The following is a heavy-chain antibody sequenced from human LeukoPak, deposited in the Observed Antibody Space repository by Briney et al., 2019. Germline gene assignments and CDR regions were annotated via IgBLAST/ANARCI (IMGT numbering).Heavy chain of an antibody. D-gene: IGHD3-9*01. CDR3: ARDPGYFDWSNDAFDI. Sequence: GGSLRLSCAASGFTFSSYSMNWVRQAPGKGLEWVSYISSSSSTIYYADSVKGRFTISRDNAKNSLYLQMNSLSDEDTAVYYCARDPGYFDWSNDAFDIWGQGTMVTVSS. V-gene: IGHV3-48*02. CDR1: GFTFSSYS. CDR2: ISSSSSTI. J-gene: IGHJ3*02.